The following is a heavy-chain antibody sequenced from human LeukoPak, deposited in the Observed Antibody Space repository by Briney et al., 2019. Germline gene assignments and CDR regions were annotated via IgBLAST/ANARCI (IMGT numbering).Heavy chain of an antibody. CDR3: AKDRPNYYDSSGHYYRRNGDY. CDR1: GFTFSIYA. J-gene: IGHJ4*02. V-gene: IGHV3-23*01. CDR2: ITSAGTGT. Sequence: GGSLRLSCAASGFTFSIYAMSWVRQPPGKGLERVSSITSAGTGTFYADSVKGRFTISRDNSENTLYLQMNSLRAEDTAIYYCAKDRPNYYDSSGHYYRRNGDYWGQGTLVTVSS. D-gene: IGHD3-22*01.